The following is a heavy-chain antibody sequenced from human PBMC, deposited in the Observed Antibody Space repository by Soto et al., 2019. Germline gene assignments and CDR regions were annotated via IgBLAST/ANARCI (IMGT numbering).Heavy chain of an antibody. D-gene: IGHD3-10*01. CDR1: GFTSTNFG. Sequence: GGSLRLSCEVSGFTSTNFGINWVRQAPGKGLEWVSSVSKSDYTYYSESVKGRFTISRDNAKNSVSLQMNNLRAEDTAVYYCAREDSIIIPAVADVWGQGTQVTVSS. V-gene: IGHV3-21*04. CDR3: AREDSIIIPAVADV. J-gene: IGHJ4*02. CDR2: VSKSDYT.